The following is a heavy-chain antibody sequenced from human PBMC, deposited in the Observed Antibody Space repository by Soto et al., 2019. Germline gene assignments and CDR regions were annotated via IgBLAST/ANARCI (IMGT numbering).Heavy chain of an antibody. CDR3: ARHFPGPRVEYQLPRPYYYYYGMDV. CDR2: IYQSGST. D-gene: IGHD2-2*01. CDR1: GGSISSGGYY. V-gene: IGHV4-30-4*01. Sequence: SETLSLTCTVSGGSISSGGYYWSWIRQHPGTGLEWIGHIYQSGSTLYNPSLESRVTISVDKSKNQFSLELNSVTAADTAVYYCARHFPGPRVEYQLPRPYYYYYGMDVWGQGTTVTVSS. J-gene: IGHJ6*02.